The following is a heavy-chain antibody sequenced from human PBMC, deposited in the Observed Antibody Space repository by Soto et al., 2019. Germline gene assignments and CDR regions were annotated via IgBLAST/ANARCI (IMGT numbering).Heavy chain of an antibody. CDR3: ARMNVDSYQCYYAMDV. CDR1: GFSLTTGKMG. J-gene: IGHJ6*04. V-gene: IGHV2-26*01. Sequence: VSGTTRVNPTDTLTLTCTVSGFSLTTGKMGVSWIRQPPGKALEWLAHIFSDNERSYSTSLQGRLTISKDTSGSQVVLSMTNVDPVDTAKYYCARMNVDSYQCYYAMDVWGKGTTVTVSS. CDR2: IFSDNER. D-gene: IGHD4-17*01.